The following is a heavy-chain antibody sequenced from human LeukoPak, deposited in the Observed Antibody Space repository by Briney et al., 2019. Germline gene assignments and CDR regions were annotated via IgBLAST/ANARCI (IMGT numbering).Heavy chain of an antibody. CDR2: INHSGST. CDR3: ARGERAMVRGVMRGYYYYGMDV. J-gene: IGHJ6*02. D-gene: IGHD3-10*01. Sequence: SSETLSLTCAVYGGSFSGYYWSWIRQPPGKGLEWIGKINHSGSTNYNPSLKSRVTISVDTSKNQFSLKLSSVTAADTAVCYCARGERAMVRGVMRGYYYYGMDVWGQGTTVTVSS. CDR1: GGSFSGYY. V-gene: IGHV4-34*01.